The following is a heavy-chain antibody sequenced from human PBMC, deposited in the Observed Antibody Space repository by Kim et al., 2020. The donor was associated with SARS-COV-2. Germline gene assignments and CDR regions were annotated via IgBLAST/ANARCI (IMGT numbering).Heavy chain of an antibody. CDR2: ISGSGGST. V-gene: IGHV3-23*01. CDR1: GFTFSSYA. J-gene: IGHJ4*02. Sequence: GGSLRLSCAASGFTFSSYAMSWVRQAPGKGLEWVSAISGSGGSTYYADSVKGRFTISRDNSKNTLYLQMNSLRAEDTAVYYCAKDFPETYYYDSSGYFDYWGQGTLVTVSS. D-gene: IGHD3-22*01. CDR3: AKDFPETYYYDSSGYFDY.